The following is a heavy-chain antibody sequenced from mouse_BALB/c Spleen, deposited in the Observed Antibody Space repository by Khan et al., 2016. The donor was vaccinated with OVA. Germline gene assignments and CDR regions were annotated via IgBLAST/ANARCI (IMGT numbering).Heavy chain of an antibody. V-gene: IGHV5-4*02. J-gene: IGHJ3*01. CDR3: ARAGYGGFAY. D-gene: IGHD1-1*02. CDR1: GFTFSDYY. CDR2: ISDGGSYT. Sequence: EVELVESGGGLVKPGGSLKLSCAASGFTFSDYYMYWVRQTPEKRLEWVATISDGGSYTYYPDSVKGRFTISRDNAKNNLYLQMSSLKSGDTAMYYCARAGYGGFAYWGQGTLVTVSA.